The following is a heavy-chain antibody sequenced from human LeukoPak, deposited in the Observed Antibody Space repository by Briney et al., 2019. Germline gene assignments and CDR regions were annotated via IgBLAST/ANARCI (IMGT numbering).Heavy chain of an antibody. CDR1: SGSFSGYF. J-gene: IGHJ5*02. CDR2: INSSGST. Sequence: SETLSLTCAVYSGSFSGYFWSWIRQPPGKGLEWIGKINSSGSTNYNSSLESRITISLDTSKKHFSLKLNSVTAADTAVYYCARRIPEWNYVLDLWLDPWGQGTLVTVSS. D-gene: IGHD1-7*01. V-gene: IGHV4-34*01. CDR3: ARRIPEWNYVLDLWLDP.